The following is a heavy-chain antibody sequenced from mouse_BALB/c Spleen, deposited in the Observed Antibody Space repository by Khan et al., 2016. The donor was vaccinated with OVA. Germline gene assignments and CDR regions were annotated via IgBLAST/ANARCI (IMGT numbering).Heavy chain of an antibody. J-gene: IGHJ2*01. Sequence: VQLQLSGTVLARPGASVKMSCKASGYTFTSYWMHWVKQRPGQGLEWIGAIYPGNSDINYNQKFKGKAKLTAVTSTSTAYMELNSLTNEDSAVYYCTRNGFGNYESWDYWGQGTTLTVSS. V-gene: IGHV1-5*01. CDR3: TRNGFGNYESWDY. CDR1: GYTFTSYW. D-gene: IGHD2-1*01. CDR2: IYPGNSDI.